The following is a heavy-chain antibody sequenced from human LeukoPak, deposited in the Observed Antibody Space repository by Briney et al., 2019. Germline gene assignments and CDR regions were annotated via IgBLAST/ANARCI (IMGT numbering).Heavy chain of an antibody. J-gene: IGHJ4*02. D-gene: IGHD2-2*01. CDR2: IKSKTDGGTT. CDR3: CAMYTGWDIVAVPAPG. Sequence: GGSLRLSCAASGFTFSNAWMSWVRQAPGKGLEWVGRIKSKTDGGTTDYAAPVKGRFTISRDDSKNTLYLQMNSLKTEDTAVYYCCAMYTGWDIVAVPAPGWGQGTLVTVSS. V-gene: IGHV3-15*01. CDR1: GFTFSNAW.